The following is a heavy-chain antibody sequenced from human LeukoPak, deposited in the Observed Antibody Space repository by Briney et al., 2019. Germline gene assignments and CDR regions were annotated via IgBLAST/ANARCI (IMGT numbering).Heavy chain of an antibody. Sequence: SETLSLTCTVSGGSISSYYWSWIRQPPGKGLEWIGYIYYSGSTNYNPSLKSRVTISVDTSKNQFSLKLSSVTAADTAVYYCARGTIAAALSFDYRGQGTLVTVSS. CDR3: ARGTIAAALSFDY. CDR1: GGSISSYY. D-gene: IGHD6-13*01. V-gene: IGHV4-59*12. CDR2: IYYSGST. J-gene: IGHJ4*02.